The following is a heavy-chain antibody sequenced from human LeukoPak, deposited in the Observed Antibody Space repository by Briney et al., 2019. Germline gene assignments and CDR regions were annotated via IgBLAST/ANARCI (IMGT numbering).Heavy chain of an antibody. CDR2: ISSSSSYI. J-gene: IGHJ6*02. D-gene: IGHD4-17*01. V-gene: IGHV3-21*01. CDR1: GFTFSSYS. Sequence: GGSLRLSRAASGFTFSSYSMNWVRQAPGKGLEWVSSISSSSSYIYYADSVKGRFTISRDNAKNSLYLQMNSLRAEDTAVYYCASPSPFTVTTTTHYYGMDVWGQGTTVTVSS. CDR3: ASPSPFTVTTTTHYYGMDV.